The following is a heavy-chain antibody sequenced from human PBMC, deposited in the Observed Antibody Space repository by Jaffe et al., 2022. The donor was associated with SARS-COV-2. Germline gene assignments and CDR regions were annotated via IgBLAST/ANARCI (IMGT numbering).Heavy chain of an antibody. CDR3: ARGYCSGGSCYDDGMDV. CDR1: GYTFTSYD. V-gene: IGHV1-8*01. Sequence: QVQLVQSGAEVKKPGASVKVSCKASGYTFTSYDINWVRQATGQGLEWMGWMNPNSGNTGYAQKFQGRVTMTRNTSISTAYMELSSLRSEDTAVYYCARGYCSGGSCYDDGMDVWGQGTTVTVSS. D-gene: IGHD2-15*01. CDR2: MNPNSGNT. J-gene: IGHJ6*02.